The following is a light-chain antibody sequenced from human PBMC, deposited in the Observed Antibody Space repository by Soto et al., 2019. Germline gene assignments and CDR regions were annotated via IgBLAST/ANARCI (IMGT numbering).Light chain of an antibody. Sequence: EIVMTQSPATLSVSPGERATLSCRASQSVSSNLAWYQQKPGQAPRLLIYGASTRATGIPARFSGSGSGTEFTLTITSLQSEDFAVYHCQQYNNRPPSTFGGGTKVEIK. J-gene: IGKJ4*01. CDR1: QSVSSN. CDR2: GAS. CDR3: QQYNNRPPST. V-gene: IGKV3-15*01.